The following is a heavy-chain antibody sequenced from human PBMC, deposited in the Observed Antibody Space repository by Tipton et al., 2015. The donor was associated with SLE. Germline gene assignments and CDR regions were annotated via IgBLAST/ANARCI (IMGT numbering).Heavy chain of an antibody. V-gene: IGHV4-39*07. CDR2: IFFNGNT. D-gene: IGHD1-14*01. CDR3: VRQPPGGGPGYQYDMDV. CDR1: GGSVSTSRYY. Sequence: TLSLTCTVSGGSVSTSRYYWGWIRQPPGQGLEWIGNIFFNGNTYYTPSLKSRATISIDMSRNQFSLRLNFVTAADTAVYYCVRQPPGGGPGYQYDMDVWGQGTAVTVS. J-gene: IGHJ6*02.